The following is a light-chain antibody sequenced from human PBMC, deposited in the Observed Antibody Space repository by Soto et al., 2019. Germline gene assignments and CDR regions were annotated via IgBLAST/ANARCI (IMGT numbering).Light chain of an antibody. J-gene: IGLJ2*01. CDR1: SSNIGAGSD. V-gene: IGLV1-40*01. CDR3: QSYYISLSVHVV. CDR2: GNN. Sequence: QSVLTQPPSVSGAPGQRVTISCTGSSSNIGAGSDVHWYQQLPGTAPKLLIYGNNNRPSGVPDRFSGSQSGTSASLAITGLQAEDEADYYCQSYYISLSVHVVFGGGTKLTVL.